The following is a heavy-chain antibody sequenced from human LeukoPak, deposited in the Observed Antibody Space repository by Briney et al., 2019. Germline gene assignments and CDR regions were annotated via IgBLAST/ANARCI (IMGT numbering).Heavy chain of an antibody. J-gene: IGHJ4*02. CDR3: ARDSSPGIAVPYFY. V-gene: IGHV1-18*01. D-gene: IGHD6-19*01. CDR1: GYTFTSYG. CDR2: ISAYNGNT. Sequence: ASVKVSCKASGYTFTSYGISWVRQAPGQGLEWMGWISAYNGNTNYAQKLQGRVTMTTDTSTSTAYMELRSLRSDDTAVYYCARDSSPGIAVPYFYWGQGTLVTVSS.